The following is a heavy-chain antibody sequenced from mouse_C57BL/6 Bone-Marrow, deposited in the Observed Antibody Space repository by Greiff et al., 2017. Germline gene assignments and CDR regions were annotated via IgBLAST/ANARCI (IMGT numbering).Heavy chain of an antibody. CDR1: GYTFTSYW. V-gene: IGHV1-50*01. D-gene: IGHD1-1*01. CDR3: ARHYSSSSYWYFDV. J-gene: IGHJ1*03. Sequence: VKLQQPGAELVKPGASVKLSCKASGYTFTSYWMQWVKQRPGQGLEWIGEIDPSDSYTNYNQKFKGKATLTVDTSSSTAYMQLSSLTSEDSAVYYCARHYSSSSYWYFDVWGTGTTVTVSS. CDR2: IDPSDSYT.